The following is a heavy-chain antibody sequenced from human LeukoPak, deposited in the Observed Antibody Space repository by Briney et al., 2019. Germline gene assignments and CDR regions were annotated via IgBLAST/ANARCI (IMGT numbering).Heavy chain of an antibody. V-gene: IGHV3-23*01. J-gene: IGHJ3*02. Sequence: GGSLRLSCAASGFTFSRYEMNWVRQAPGKGLDGVSAISGSGGSTYYADSVNGRFTISRDNSKNTLYLQMNSLRAEDTAVYYCAKEGSVDTAMVNDAFDIWAQGTMVTVSS. CDR1: GFTFSRYE. CDR3: AKEGSVDTAMVNDAFDI. D-gene: IGHD5-18*01. CDR2: ISGSGGST.